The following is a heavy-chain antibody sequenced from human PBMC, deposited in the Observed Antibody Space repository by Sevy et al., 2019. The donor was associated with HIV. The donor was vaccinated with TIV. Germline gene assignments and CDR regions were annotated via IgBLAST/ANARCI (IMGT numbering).Heavy chain of an antibody. D-gene: IGHD3-3*01. Sequence: GGSLRLSCTTSGFMFGDYAMSWVRQAPGKGLEWVGFIRRKAYGGTTQYAASVKGRFTISIDDSKSIAYLQMNSLKTEDTAVYYCARGVSTTILSPWDYWGQGTLVTVSS. CDR2: IRRKAYGGTT. J-gene: IGHJ4*02. CDR1: GFMFGDYA. V-gene: IGHV3-49*04. CDR3: ARGVSTTILSPWDY.